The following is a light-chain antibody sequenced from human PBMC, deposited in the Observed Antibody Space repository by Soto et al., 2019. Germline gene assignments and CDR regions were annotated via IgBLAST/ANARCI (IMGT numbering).Light chain of an antibody. CDR2: EES. V-gene: IGKV1-9*01. Sequence: DIHLTQSPSFLSASGGDRVTITCRPSQAVPNNMAWYQQKPGKPPKLLIYEESTLHSGVPSRFSGRKSGTQVTLTIDSLQPADFETYYCQQVKTYPRTFGGVTKVEIK. J-gene: IGKJ4*01. CDR3: QQVKTYPRT. CDR1: QAVPNN.